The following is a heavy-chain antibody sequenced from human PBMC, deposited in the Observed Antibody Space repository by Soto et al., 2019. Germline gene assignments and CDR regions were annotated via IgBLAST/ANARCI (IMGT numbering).Heavy chain of an antibody. Sequence: ASVKVSCKASGGTFSSYAISWVRQAPGQGLEWMGGIIPIFGTANYAQKFQGRVTITADESTSTAYMELSSLRSEDTAVYYCARATHASGVHYYYYYGMDVWGQGTTVTVSS. CDR3: ARATHASGVHYYYYYGMDV. J-gene: IGHJ6*02. CDR1: GGTFSSYA. CDR2: IIPIFGTA. V-gene: IGHV1-69*13. D-gene: IGHD3-10*01.